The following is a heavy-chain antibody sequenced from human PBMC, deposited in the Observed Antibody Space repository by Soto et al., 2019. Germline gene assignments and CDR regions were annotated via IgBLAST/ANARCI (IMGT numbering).Heavy chain of an antibody. CDR3: ARAPFYDILTGYYDY. CDR2: IYYSGST. V-gene: IGHV4-59*01. D-gene: IGHD3-9*01. CDR1: GGSISSYY. J-gene: IGHJ4*02. Sequence: ASETLSLTCTVSGGSISSYYWSWIRQPPGKGLEWIGYIYYSGSTNYNPSLKSRVTISVDTSKNQFSLKLSSVTAADTAVYYCARAPFYDILTGYYDYWGQGTLVTVSS.